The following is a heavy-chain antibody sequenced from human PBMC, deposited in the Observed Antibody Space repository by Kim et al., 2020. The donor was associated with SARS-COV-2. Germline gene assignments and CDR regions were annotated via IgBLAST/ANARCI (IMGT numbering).Heavy chain of an antibody. CDR1: GGSFSGYY. CDR3: AREGRQWLVRGQYNWFDP. V-gene: IGHV4-34*01. CDR2: INHSGST. Sequence: SETLSLTCAVYGGSFSGYYWSWIRQPPGKGLEWIGEINHSGSTNYNPSLKSRVTISVDTSKNQFSLKLSSVTAADTAVYYCAREGRQWLVRGQYNWFDPWGQGTLVTVSS. J-gene: IGHJ5*02. D-gene: IGHD6-19*01.